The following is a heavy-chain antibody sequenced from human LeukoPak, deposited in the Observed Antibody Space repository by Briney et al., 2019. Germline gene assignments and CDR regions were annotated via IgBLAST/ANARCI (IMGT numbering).Heavy chain of an antibody. CDR2: MNPNSGNT. CDR3: AREARRGVEVKAFDI. Sequence: ASVKVSCKASGYIFTDYYMHWVRQAPGQGLEWMGWMNPNSGNTGHVQKFQGRVTMTRDTSIGTAYMELSSLTSEDTAVYYCAREARRGVEVKAFDIWGQGTMVTVSS. V-gene: IGHV1-8*02. CDR1: GYIFTDYY. J-gene: IGHJ3*02. D-gene: IGHD1-1*01.